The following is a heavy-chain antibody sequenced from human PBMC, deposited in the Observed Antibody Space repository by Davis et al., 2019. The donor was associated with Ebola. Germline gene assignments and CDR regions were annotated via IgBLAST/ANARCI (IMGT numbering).Heavy chain of an antibody. CDR2: IKQDGSEK. D-gene: IGHD3-3*01. CDR1: GFTFSNAW. Sequence: GESLKISCAASGFTFSNAWMSWVRQAPGKGLEWVANIKQDGSEKYYVDSVKGRFTISRDNAKNSLYLQMNSLRAEDTAVYYCARDPSITIFGVVIYYYYYGMDVWGQGTTVTVSS. V-gene: IGHV3-7*01. J-gene: IGHJ6*02. CDR3: ARDPSITIFGVVIYYYYYGMDV.